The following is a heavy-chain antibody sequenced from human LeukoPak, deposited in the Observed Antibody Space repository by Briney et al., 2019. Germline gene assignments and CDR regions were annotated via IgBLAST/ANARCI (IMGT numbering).Heavy chain of an antibody. J-gene: IGHJ4*02. CDR2: IWYDGSNK. D-gene: IGHD6-19*01. CDR3: TTEVGDSSGWYGY. V-gene: IGHV3-33*08. Sequence: SGGSLRLSCAASGFTFSSYGMHWVRQAPGKGLEWVAVIWYDGSNKYYADSVKGRFTISRDNSKNTLYLQMNSLKTEDTAVYYCTTEVGDSSGWYGYWGQGTLVTVSS. CDR1: GFTFSSYG.